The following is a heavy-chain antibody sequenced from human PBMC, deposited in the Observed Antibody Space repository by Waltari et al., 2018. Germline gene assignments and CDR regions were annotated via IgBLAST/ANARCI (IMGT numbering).Heavy chain of an antibody. CDR2: IWYDGSNK. CDR1: GFPFSTYA. D-gene: IGHD2-2*02. V-gene: IGHV3-33*01. CDR3: ARETIRGNWFDP. Sequence: QVQLVESGGGVVQPGRSLRLSCAASGFPFSTYAMHWVRQAPGKGLEWVAVIWYDGSNKYYADSVKGRFTISRDNSKNTLYLQMNSLRAEDTAVYYCARETIRGNWFDPWGQGTLVTVSS. J-gene: IGHJ5*02.